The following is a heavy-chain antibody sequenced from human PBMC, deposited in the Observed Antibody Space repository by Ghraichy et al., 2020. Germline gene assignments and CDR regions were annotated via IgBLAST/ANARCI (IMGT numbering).Heavy chain of an antibody. J-gene: IGHJ4*02. CDR3: GRIRYYESSGSRNYFDS. Sequence: SETLSLTCTVSGGSVGSGTYYWSWVRQAPGTGLEWIGYIYYSGSSNYNPSLKSRVTMSVDTSKSQFSLKLSSVTAADTAGYYCGRIRYYESSGSRNYFDSWGQGTLVTVSS. CDR2: IYYSGSS. D-gene: IGHD3-22*01. V-gene: IGHV4-61*01. CDR1: GGSVGSGTYY.